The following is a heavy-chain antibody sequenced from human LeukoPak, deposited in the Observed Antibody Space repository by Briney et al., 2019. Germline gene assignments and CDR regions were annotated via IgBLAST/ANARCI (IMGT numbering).Heavy chain of an antibody. V-gene: IGHV4-59*08. J-gene: IGHJ4*02. CDR3: TRHAVSYSYGSGAHY. CDR1: GGSISNYY. Sequence: PSETLSLTCTVSGGSISNYYWSWIRQPPGKGLEWIGHIYYSGSTTYNPSLKSRVTISLDTSKNQFSLKLSSVTAADTAVYYWTRHAVSYSYGSGAHYWGQGTLVTVSS. CDR2: IYYSGST. D-gene: IGHD5-18*01.